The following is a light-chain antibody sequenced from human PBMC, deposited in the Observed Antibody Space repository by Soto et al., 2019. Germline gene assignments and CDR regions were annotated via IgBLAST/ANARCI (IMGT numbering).Light chain of an antibody. J-gene: IGLJ1*01. Sequence: QSVLTQSPSASGTPGQRVTISCSGSSSNIGSNYVYWYRQLPGTAPKLLIYSDTQRPSGVPDRFSGSKSGNTASLTSSGLQAEDEADYYCCSYAGSYVFGTGTKLTVL. CDR2: SDT. V-gene: IGLV1-47*02. CDR3: CSYAGSYV. CDR1: SSNIGSNY.